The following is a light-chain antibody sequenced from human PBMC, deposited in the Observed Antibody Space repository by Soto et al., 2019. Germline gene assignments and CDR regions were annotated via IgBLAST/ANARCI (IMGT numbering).Light chain of an antibody. CDR3: QHYNNWPFT. V-gene: IGKV3-15*01. J-gene: IGKJ3*01. CDR2: GAS. Sequence: EIVMTQSPATLSVSPGERATLSCRASQSVSSNLAWYQQKPGQGPRLLIYGASTRATGIPARFSGSGSGTEFTLTISSLQSEDSALYYCQHYNNWPFTFGPGTKVHIK. CDR1: QSVSSN.